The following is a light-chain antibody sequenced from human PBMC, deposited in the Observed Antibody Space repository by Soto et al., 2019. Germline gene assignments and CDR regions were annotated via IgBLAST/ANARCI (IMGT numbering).Light chain of an antibody. CDR2: AAA. CDR3: LQDHNYPLT. V-gene: IGKV1-6*02. Sequence: AIQMAQSPYSLSASVGDRVTITCRASQGIGNDVGWFQQKPGKAPKLLIYAAATLQSGVPSRFSGSRSGTDFTLTISSLQHEDFATYYCLQDHNYPLTFGGGTKVEIK. CDR1: QGIGND. J-gene: IGKJ4*01.